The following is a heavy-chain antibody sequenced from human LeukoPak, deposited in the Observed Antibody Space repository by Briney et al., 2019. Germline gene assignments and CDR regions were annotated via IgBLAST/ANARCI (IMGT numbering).Heavy chain of an antibody. CDR2: IYHRGST. V-gene: IGHV4-38-2*02. CDR1: GYSISSGFY. J-gene: IGHJ6*03. D-gene: IGHD2-21*01. CDR3: ARHIKGYYYYYMDV. Sequence: SETLSLTCTVSGYSISSGFYWGWIRPPPGKGLEWIGSIYHRGSTNYNPSLKRRVTISVDTSKNQFSLKLSSVTAADTAVYYCARHIKGYYYYYMDVWGKGTTVTISS.